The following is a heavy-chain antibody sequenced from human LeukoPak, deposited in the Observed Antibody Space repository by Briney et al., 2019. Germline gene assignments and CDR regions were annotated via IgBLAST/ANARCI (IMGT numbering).Heavy chain of an antibody. CDR3: ARDWSAIVSYAFDI. D-gene: IGHD3-3*01. J-gene: IGHJ3*02. V-gene: IGHV3-7*01. Sequence: PGGSLRLSCAASGFTFSSYWMSWVRQAPGKGLEWVANIKQDGSEKYYVDSVKGRFTISRDNAKNSLYLQMNSLRAEDTAVYYCARDWSAIVSYAFDIWGQGTMVTVS. CDR2: IKQDGSEK. CDR1: GFTFSSYW.